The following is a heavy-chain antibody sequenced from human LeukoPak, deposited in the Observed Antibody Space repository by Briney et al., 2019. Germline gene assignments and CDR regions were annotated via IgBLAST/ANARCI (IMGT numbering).Heavy chain of an antibody. Sequence: SETLSLTCTVSGGYISTYYWSWIRQPPGKGLEWIGYIYFDGITNYNPSLKSRVTISVDATKNQSSLNLTSVTAADTAVYYCARDRQNHNLGVWYFDHWGRGALVTVSA. CDR1: GGYISTYY. D-gene: IGHD3-16*01. CDR3: ARDRQNHNLGVWYFDH. J-gene: IGHJ2*01. V-gene: IGHV4-59*01. CDR2: IYFDGIT.